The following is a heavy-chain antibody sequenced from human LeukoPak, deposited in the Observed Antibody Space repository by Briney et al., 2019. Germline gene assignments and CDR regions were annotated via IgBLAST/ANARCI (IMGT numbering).Heavy chain of an antibody. J-gene: IGHJ4*02. V-gene: IGHV3-23*01. CDR3: AKDRAYYSDSSGYYLVRAYDY. Sequence: GGSLRLSCVASGFTFSTYGMSWVRQAPGKGLEWVSAISGSGGSTYYADSVKGRFTISRDNSKNTLYLQMNSLRAEDTAVYYCAKDRAYYSDSSGYYLVRAYDYWGQGTLVTVSS. CDR1: GFTFSTYG. D-gene: IGHD3-22*01. CDR2: ISGSGGST.